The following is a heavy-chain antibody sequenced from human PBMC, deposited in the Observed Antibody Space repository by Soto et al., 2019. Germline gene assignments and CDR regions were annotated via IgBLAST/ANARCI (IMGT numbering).Heavy chain of an antibody. V-gene: IGHV4-39*01. CDR3: ASGGEGSIAVAG. J-gene: IGHJ4*02. CDR1: GGSISGSNYY. CDR2: IYYTGRT. Sequence: LSLTCTVSGGSISGSNYYWGWIRQPPGKGLEWIGTIYYTGRTYYKPSLKSRVTISVDTSKNQFSLKLNSVTAADTAVYYCASGGEGSIAVAGWGQGTLVTVSS. D-gene: IGHD6-19*01.